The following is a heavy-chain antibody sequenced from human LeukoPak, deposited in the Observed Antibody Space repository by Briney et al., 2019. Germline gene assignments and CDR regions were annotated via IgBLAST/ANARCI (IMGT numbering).Heavy chain of an antibody. D-gene: IGHD2-2*01. CDR1: GYTFTSYD. J-gene: IGHJ6*03. Sequence: GASVKVSCKASGYTFTSYDINWVRQATGQGLEWMGWMNPNSGNTGYAQKFQGRVTITRNTSISTAYMELSSLRSEDTAVYYCARGRSIVVVPAANFDDYYYYMDVWGKGTTVTVSS. CDR2: MNPNSGNT. CDR3: ARGRSIVVVPAANFDDYYYYMDV. V-gene: IGHV1-8*03.